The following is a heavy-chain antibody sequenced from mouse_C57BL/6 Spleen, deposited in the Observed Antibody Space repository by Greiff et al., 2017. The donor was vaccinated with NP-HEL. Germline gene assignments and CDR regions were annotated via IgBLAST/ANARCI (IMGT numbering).Heavy chain of an antibody. D-gene: IGHD2-4*01. Sequence: VQLQQSGPGLAKPSQTLSLTCSVSGYSITSDYWNWVRKCPGNKLEYIGYISYSGSTYYNPSPKSRISITQDTSKNQYYLQWNSMNTEDTATYYCAGWDDYEGDMDYWGQGTSVTVSS. CDR1: GYSITSDY. V-gene: IGHV3-8*01. CDR3: AGWDDYEGDMDY. CDR2: ISYSGST. J-gene: IGHJ4*01.